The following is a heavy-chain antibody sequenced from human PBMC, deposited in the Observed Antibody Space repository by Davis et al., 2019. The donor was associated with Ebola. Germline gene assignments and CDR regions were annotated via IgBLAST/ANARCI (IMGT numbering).Heavy chain of an antibody. J-gene: IGHJ4*02. Sequence: AASVKVSCKASGGTFSSYAISWVRQAPGQGLEWMGGIIPIFGTANYAQKFQGRVTITADKSTSTAYMELSSLRSEDTAVYYCARGNPYSGYDGHWGQGTLVTVSS. CDR1: GGTFSSYA. V-gene: IGHV1-69*06. D-gene: IGHD5-12*01. CDR3: ARGNPYSGYDGH. CDR2: IIPIFGTA.